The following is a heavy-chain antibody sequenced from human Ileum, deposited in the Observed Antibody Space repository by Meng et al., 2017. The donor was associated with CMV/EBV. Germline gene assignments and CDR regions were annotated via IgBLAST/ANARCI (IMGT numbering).Heavy chain of an antibody. CDR1: TVSNYW. D-gene: IGHD2/OR15-2a*01. J-gene: IGHJ5*02. CDR3: TRDASNVVIVPGAMNWFDP. CDR2: INSDGSVT. Sequence: TVSNYWMHWVRQAPGKGLVWVSRINSDGSVTTYADSVKGRFTTYRDNAKNTLYLHMNRLRTEDTAVYYCTRDASNVVIVPGAMNWFDPWGPGTLVTVSS. V-gene: IGHV3-74*01.